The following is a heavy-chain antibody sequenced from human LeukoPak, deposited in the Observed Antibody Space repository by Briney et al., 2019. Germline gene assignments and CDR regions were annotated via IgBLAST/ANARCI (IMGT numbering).Heavy chain of an antibody. CDR2: ISSSGSTI. CDR1: GFTFSSYE. CDR3: ARDWIQLWLLDY. D-gene: IGHD5-18*01. J-gene: IGHJ4*02. V-gene: IGHV3-48*03. Sequence: PGGSLRLSCAASGFTFSSYEMNWVRQAPGKGLEWVSYISSSGSTIYYADPVKGRFTISRDNSKNTLYLQMNSLRAEDTAVYYCARDWIQLWLLDYWGQGTLVTVSS.